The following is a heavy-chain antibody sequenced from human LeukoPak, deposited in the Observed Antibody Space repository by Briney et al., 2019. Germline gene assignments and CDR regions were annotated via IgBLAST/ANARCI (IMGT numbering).Heavy chain of an antibody. CDR3: AKDRPYGGIDY. V-gene: IGHV3-21*01. J-gene: IGHJ4*02. D-gene: IGHD4-23*01. CDR2: ISSSSLYI. Sequence: GGSLRLSCAASGFTFSSYSMNWVRQAPGKGLEWVSSISSSSLYIYYADSVKGRFTISRDNAKNSLFLQMNSLRAEDTAVYYCAKDRPYGGIDYWGQGTLVTVSS. CDR1: GFTFSSYS.